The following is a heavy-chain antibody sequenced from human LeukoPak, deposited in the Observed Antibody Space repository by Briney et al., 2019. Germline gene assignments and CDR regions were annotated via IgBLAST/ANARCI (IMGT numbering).Heavy chain of an antibody. J-gene: IGHJ6*03. CDR1: GASISSYY. D-gene: IGHD2-15*01. V-gene: IGHV4-39*07. CDR2: IYYSGNS. Sequence: PSETLSLTCTVSGASISSYYWGWIRQPPGKGLEWIGSIYYSGNSYYNPSLKSRVTMSIDTSKNQFSLKVNSVTAADTAVYYCASLQGYCSGNRCPSSANYYYYMDVWGKGTTVTVSS. CDR3: ASLQGYCSGNRCPSSANYYYYMDV.